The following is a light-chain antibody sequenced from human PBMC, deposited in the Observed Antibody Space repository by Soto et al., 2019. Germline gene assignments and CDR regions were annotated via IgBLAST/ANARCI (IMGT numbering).Light chain of an antibody. Sequence: QSALTQPASVSGSPGQSITISCTGTSSDVGGYNYVSWYLHHPGKAPKLMIYDVSNRPSGVSNRFSGSKSGNTASLTISGPQAEDEDDYYCSSYTSSSTVVFGGGTKVTVL. CDR1: SSDVGGYNY. CDR3: SSYTSSSTVV. CDR2: DVS. J-gene: IGLJ2*01. V-gene: IGLV2-14*03.